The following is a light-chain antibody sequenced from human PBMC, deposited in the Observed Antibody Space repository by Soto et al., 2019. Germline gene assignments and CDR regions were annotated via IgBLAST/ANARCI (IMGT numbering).Light chain of an antibody. Sequence: EIVMTQSPATLSLSPGERATLSCRASQSVSSNVAWYQQIPGQTPRLLIYGASTRATGIPVRFSGSGSGTEFTLTISSLQSEDFAVYYCHQYDDGPYTFGKGTK. CDR3: HQYDDGPYT. J-gene: IGKJ2*01. CDR2: GAS. CDR1: QSVSSN. V-gene: IGKV3-15*01.